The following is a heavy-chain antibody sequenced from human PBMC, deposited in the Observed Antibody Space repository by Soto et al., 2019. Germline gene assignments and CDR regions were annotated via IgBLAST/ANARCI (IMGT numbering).Heavy chain of an antibody. Sequence: QVHLVESGGGVVQPRRSLRLSCAASGFTFNSYGMHWVRQAPGKGLEWVALISYDGSIKYYAGSVKGRFTISRDNSKNTLYLQMNSLRAEDTAVYYCVRDSFSGSYQLYYGLDVWGQGTTVTVSS. CDR2: ISYDGSIK. D-gene: IGHD1-26*01. CDR3: VRDSFSGSYQLYYGLDV. CDR1: GFTFNSYG. J-gene: IGHJ6*02. V-gene: IGHV3-30*03.